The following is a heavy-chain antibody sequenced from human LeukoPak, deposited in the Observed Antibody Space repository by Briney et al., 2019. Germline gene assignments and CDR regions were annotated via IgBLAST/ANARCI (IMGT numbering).Heavy chain of an antibody. CDR2: IYYSGST. V-gene: IGHV4-59*01. CDR3: ARDLQQLANNYYYYYMDV. J-gene: IGHJ6*03. D-gene: IGHD6-13*01. Sequence: SETLSLTCTVSGGSISSYYWSWIRQPAGKGLEWIGYIYYSGSTNYNPSLKSRVTISVDPSKNQFSLKLSSVTAADTAVYYCARDLQQLANNYYYYYMDVWGKGTTVTVSS. CDR1: GGSISSYY.